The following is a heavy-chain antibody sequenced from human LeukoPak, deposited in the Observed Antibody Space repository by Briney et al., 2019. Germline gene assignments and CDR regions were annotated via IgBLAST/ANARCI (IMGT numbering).Heavy chain of an antibody. CDR3: ARGRVLDYDYVWGSYHGFDY. V-gene: IGHV3-21*01. D-gene: IGHD3-16*01. Sequence: PGGSLRLSCAASGFTFSSYSMNWVRQAPGKWLEWVSSISSSSSYIYYADSVKGRFTISRDNAKNSLYLQMNSLRAEDTAVYYCARGRVLDYDYVWGSYHGFDYWGQGTLVTVSS. CDR2: ISSSSSYI. J-gene: IGHJ4*02. CDR1: GFTFSSYS.